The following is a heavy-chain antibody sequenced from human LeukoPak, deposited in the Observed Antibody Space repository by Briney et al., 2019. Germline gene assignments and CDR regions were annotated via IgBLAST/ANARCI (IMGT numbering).Heavy chain of an antibody. J-gene: IGHJ5*02. Sequence: GGSLRLSCAASGFTFSGYAMSWVRQAPGKGLEWVSYISSSSRATYYADSVKGRFTISRDNAKNSLYLQMNSLTDEDTAVYYCAAYSNYAYSFDPWGQGTLVTVSS. V-gene: IGHV3-48*02. CDR3: AAYSNYAYSFDP. D-gene: IGHD4-4*01. CDR1: GFTFSGYA. CDR2: ISSSSRAT.